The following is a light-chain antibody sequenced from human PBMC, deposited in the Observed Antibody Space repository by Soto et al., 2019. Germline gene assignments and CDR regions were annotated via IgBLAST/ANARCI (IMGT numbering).Light chain of an antibody. CDR3: QQSYSTPQT. V-gene: IGKV1-39*01. CDR2: AAS. Sequence: DIQMTQSPSSLSASVGDRVTITCRASQSISSYLNWYQQKPGKAPKLLIYAASSLQSGVPSRFSGSGSGTDFTLTISSLQPEDFATYYCQQSYSTPQTFGQWTKLAIK. CDR1: QSISSY. J-gene: IGKJ2*01.